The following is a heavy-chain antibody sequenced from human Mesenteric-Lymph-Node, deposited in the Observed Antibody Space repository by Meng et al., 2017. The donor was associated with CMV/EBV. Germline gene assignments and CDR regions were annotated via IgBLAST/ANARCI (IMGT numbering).Heavy chain of an antibody. V-gene: IGHV4-39*02. D-gene: IGHD3-10*01. CDR2: IFYSGSA. Sequence: QLRTQKSGPRLVKPSEPLSLKCTVSGGSISSSWHYWGWIRQPPGKGLEWIGSIFYSGSAHYNPALESRVTISIDKSKNEFFLNLGSVTAADTAMYFCARDTLTYSYGPGWIDPWGQGTLVTVSS. CDR3: ARDTLTYSYGPGWIDP. J-gene: IGHJ5*02. CDR1: GGSISSSWHY.